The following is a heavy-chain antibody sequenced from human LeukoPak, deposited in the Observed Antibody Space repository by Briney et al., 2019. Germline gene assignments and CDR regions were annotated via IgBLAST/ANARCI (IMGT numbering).Heavy chain of an antibody. J-gene: IGHJ4*02. CDR1: GGSFSGYY. D-gene: IGHD5-18*01. V-gene: IGHV4-34*01. CDR3: ARVGVLDTAMPIYYFDY. Sequence: SETLSLTCAVYGGSFSGYYWSWIRQPPGRGLEWIGEINHSGSTNYNPSLKSRVTISVDTSKNQFSLKLSSVTAADTAVYYCARVGVLDTAMPIYYFDYWGQGTLVTVSS. CDR2: INHSGST.